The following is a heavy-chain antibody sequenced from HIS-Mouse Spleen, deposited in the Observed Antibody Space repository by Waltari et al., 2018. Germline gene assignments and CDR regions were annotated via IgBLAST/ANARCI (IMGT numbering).Heavy chain of an antibody. V-gene: IGHV4-38-2*02. CDR3: ARASVIQLWVPFDY. CDR2: IYHSGST. J-gene: IGHJ4*02. CDR1: GYSISSGYH. Sequence: QVQLQESGPGLVKPSETLSLTCTVSGYSISSGYHWGWIRQPPGKGLEWIGSIYHSGSTYYNPSLKSRVTISVDTSKNQFSLKLSSVTAADTAVYYCARASVIQLWVPFDYWGQGTLVTVSS. D-gene: IGHD5-18*01.